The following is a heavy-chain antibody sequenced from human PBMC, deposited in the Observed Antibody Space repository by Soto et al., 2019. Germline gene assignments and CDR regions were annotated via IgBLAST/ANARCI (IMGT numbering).Heavy chain of an antibody. J-gene: IGHJ5*02. Sequence: SETLSLTCAVSGASIGSGGWWSWVRQPPGKGLGWIAEIFHDGNTNYSPSLKSRVTISVDKSQNQFSLNVYSVTAADTAVYYCARHEGWTGPDQWGQGTLVTVSS. D-gene: IGHD2-8*02. CDR1: GASIGSGGW. CDR3: ARHEGWTGPDQ. V-gene: IGHV4-4*02. CDR2: IFHDGNT.